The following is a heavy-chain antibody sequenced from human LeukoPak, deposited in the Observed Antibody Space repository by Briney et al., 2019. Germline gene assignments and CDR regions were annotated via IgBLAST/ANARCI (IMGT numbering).Heavy chain of an antibody. CDR2: INPNSGGT. V-gene: IGHV1-2*02. CDR1: GYTFTGYY. J-gene: IGHJ4*02. CDR3: ARDSYSGSGSLDY. Sequence: ASVKVSCKASGYTFTGYYMHWVRQAPGQGLEWMGWINPNSGGTNYAQKFQGRVTMTRDTSISTAYMELSRLRSDDTAVYYCARDSYSGSGSLDYWGQGTLVTVSS. D-gene: IGHD3-10*01.